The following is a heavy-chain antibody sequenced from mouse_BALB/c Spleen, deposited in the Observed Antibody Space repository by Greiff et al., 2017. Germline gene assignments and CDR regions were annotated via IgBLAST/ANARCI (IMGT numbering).Heavy chain of an antibody. CDR2: IWAGGST. CDR1: GFSLTSYG. V-gene: IGHV2-9*02. D-gene: IGHD1-1*01. Sequence: VKLMESGPGLVAPSQSLSITCTVSGFSLTSYGVHWVRQPPGKGLEWLGVIWAGGSTNYNSALMSRLSISKDNSKSQVFLKMNSLQTDDTAMYYCARDDYYGSSPPYFDVWGAGTTVTVSS. J-gene: IGHJ1*01. CDR3: ARDDYYGSSPPYFDV.